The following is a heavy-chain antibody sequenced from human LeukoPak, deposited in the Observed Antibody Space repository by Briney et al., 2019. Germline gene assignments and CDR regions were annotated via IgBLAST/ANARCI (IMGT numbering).Heavy chain of an antibody. Sequence: GGSLRLSCTTSGFTFSSYGMHWVRQAPGKGLEWVSIISYDGSYQNYGDSVKGRFTISRDNSKNTLYLQMNSLRGEDAAVYYCARDPQPWALSGPADYWGQGTLVTVSS. V-gene: IGHV3-30*03. CDR2: ISYDGSYQ. CDR1: GFTFSSYG. J-gene: IGHJ4*02. CDR3: ARDPQPWALSGPADY. D-gene: IGHD1-26*01.